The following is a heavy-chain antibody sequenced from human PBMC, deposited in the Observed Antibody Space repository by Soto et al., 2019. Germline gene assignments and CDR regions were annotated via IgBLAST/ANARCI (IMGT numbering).Heavy chain of an antibody. J-gene: IGHJ4*02. CDR2: ISVSGART. CDR3: AKAFYTSHWGEVSDH. D-gene: IGHD3-16*01. Sequence: GGSLRLSCAASGFPFSIYAMTLVRQSPGKGLEYVSSISVSGARTEYAESVKGRFTISRDNSKGTLYLQMNSLRAEDTAVYYCAKAFYTSHWGEVSDHSGQGTRVTVSS. CDR1: GFPFSIYA. V-gene: IGHV3-23*01.